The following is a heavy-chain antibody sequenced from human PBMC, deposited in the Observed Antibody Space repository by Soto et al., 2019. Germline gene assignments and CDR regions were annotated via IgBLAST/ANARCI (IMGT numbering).Heavy chain of an antibody. D-gene: IGHD3-22*01. CDR3: ARDCLMNSSGYYYWGFDP. V-gene: IGHV3-53*04. CDR2: IYSGGST. J-gene: IGHJ5*02. CDR1: GFTVSSNY. Sequence: PGGSLRLSCAASGFTVSSNYMSWVRQAPGKGLEWVSVIYSGGSTYYADSVKGRFTISRHNSKNTLYLQMNSLRAEDTAVYYCARDCLMNSSGYYYWGFDPWGQGTLVTVSS.